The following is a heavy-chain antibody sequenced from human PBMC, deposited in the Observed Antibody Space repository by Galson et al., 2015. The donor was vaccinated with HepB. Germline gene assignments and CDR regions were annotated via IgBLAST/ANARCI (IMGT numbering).Heavy chain of an antibody. CDR1: GGTFSSYA. CDR3: AGAELELRYFDY. CDR2: IIPIFGTA. V-gene: IGHV1-69*13. J-gene: IGHJ4*02. D-gene: IGHD1-7*01. Sequence: SVKVSCKASGGTFSSYAISWVRQAPGQGLEWMGGIIPIFGTANYAQKFQGRVTITADESTSTAYMELSSLRSEDTAVYYCAGAELELRYFDYWGQGTLVTVSS.